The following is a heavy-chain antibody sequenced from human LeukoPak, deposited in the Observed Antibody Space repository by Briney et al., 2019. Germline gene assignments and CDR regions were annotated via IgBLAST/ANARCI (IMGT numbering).Heavy chain of an antibody. CDR2: INTDGRTT. V-gene: IGHV3-74*01. CDR3: AKVSAVTRGHFDY. J-gene: IGHJ4*02. Sequence: PGGSLRLSCTASGFTFSNYWMHWVRQAPGKGLVWVSRINTDGRTTTYADSVKGRFTISRDNSKDTLYLQINSLRAEDTAVYYCAKVSAVTRGHFDYWGQGNLVTVSS. CDR1: GFTFSNYW. D-gene: IGHD3-10*01.